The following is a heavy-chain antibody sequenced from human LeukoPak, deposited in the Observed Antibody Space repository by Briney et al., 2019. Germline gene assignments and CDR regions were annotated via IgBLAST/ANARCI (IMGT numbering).Heavy chain of an antibody. CDR1: GFSFISYV. D-gene: IGHD4-17*01. CDR2: ISDDGRRK. V-gene: IGHV3-30*18. Sequence: GGSLRLSCAASGFSFISYVMHWVRQAPGKGLEWVGVISDDGRRKDYADSVKGRFTISRDNSKDTLYLQMNSLRAEDTAVYYCAKRPSDYGDYVSYFDYWGQGTLVTVSS. CDR3: AKRPSDYGDYVSYFDY. J-gene: IGHJ4*02.